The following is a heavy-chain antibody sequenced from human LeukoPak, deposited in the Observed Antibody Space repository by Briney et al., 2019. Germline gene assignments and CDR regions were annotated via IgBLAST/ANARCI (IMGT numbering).Heavy chain of an antibody. CDR2: IYPGDSDT. D-gene: IGHD6-13*01. J-gene: IGHJ5*02. Sequence: GESLKISCKASGYSFTNYWIGWVRQMPGKGLEWMGIIYPGDSDTRYSPSFQGQVTISADKSISTAFLQWSSLKASDSAIYFCARHSGSSRKTEDWFDTWGQGTLVTVSS. CDR1: GYSFTNYW. V-gene: IGHV5-51*01. CDR3: ARHSGSSRKTEDWFDT.